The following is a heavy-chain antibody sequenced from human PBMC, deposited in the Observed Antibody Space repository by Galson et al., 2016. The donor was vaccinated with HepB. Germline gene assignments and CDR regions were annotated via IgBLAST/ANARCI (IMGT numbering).Heavy chain of an antibody. CDR3: VKTPYFDRWYFDL. D-gene: IGHD2/OR15-2a*01. V-gene: IGHV3-33*06. CDR1: GFTLSGYA. J-gene: IGHJ2*01. Sequence: SLRLSCAASGFTLSGYAMHWVRQAPGKGLEWVAAIWYDGSKCYYTDSVRGRFTISRDSAKNTLYLQMNGLRADDTAIYYCVKTPYFDRWYFDLWGRGTLVIVSS. CDR2: IWYDGSKC.